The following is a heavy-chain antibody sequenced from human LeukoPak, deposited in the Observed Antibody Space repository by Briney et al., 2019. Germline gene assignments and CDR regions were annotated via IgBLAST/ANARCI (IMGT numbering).Heavy chain of an antibody. J-gene: IGHJ4*02. D-gene: IGHD6-13*01. Sequence: PGGSLRLSCAASGFTFSSYWMSWVRQAPGKGLEWVANIKQDGSEKYYVDSVKGRFTISRDNAKNSLYLQMNSLRAEDTAVYYCARAGSGAQLVRFFDYWGQGTLVTVSS. CDR3: ARAGSGAQLVRFFDY. CDR1: GFTFSSYW. V-gene: IGHV3-7*01. CDR2: IKQDGSEK.